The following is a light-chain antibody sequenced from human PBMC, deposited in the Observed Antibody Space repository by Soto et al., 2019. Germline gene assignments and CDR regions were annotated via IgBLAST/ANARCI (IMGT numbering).Light chain of an antibody. Sequence: DIQMTQSPSSVSASIGDRVTITCRASQGVTSWLAWFQQKPGKAPKLLIFAASTLQSGVPSRFSGSGSGTDFTLIISILQPEDVATYYCQQAGAFPLTYGGGTKVEI. CDR1: QGVTSW. V-gene: IGKV1D-12*01. J-gene: IGKJ4*01. CDR3: QQAGAFPLT. CDR2: AAS.